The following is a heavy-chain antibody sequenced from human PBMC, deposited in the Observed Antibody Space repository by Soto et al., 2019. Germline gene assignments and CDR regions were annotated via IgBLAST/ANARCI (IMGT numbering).Heavy chain of an antibody. Sequence: PSETLSLTCTVTGVSISTADYYWSWIRQHPGKGLEWLGYIYYSGTTYYYPSLESRLTISLDTSKNEFSLRLSSVTDADTAVYYCASTYYHLNSGPLDYRGRGTLVTVSS. CDR3: ASTYYHLNSGPLDY. CDR1: GVSISTADYY. D-gene: IGHD1-26*01. CDR2: IYYSGTT. V-gene: IGHV4-31*03. J-gene: IGHJ4*02.